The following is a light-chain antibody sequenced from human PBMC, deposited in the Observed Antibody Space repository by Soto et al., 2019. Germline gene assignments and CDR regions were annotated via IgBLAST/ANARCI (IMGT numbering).Light chain of an antibody. CDR1: QSVSSN. CDR3: QQYNNCPGV. Sequence: EIVMTQSPVTLSVSPGERATLSCRASQSVSSNLAWYQQKPGQAPRLLIYGASTRATGIAARFSGSGSGTEFTLTISSLRSEDFAVYYCQQYNNCPGVFGGGTKVEIK. V-gene: IGKV3-15*01. CDR2: GAS. J-gene: IGKJ4*01.